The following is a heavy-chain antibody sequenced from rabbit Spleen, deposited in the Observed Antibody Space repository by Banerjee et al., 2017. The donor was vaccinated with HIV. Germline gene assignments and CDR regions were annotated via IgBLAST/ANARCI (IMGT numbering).Heavy chain of an antibody. V-gene: IGHV1S40*01. CDR3: ARKLNIDGYVDL. Sequence: QSLEESGGGLVQPEGSLTPTCTASGFSFGDRDVMCWVRQAPGKGLEWIACIYAGHSDSTYDASWAKGRFTISKTTSTTVTMKMTSLTAADTATYFCARKLNIDGYVDLWGPGTLVTVS. D-gene: IGHD6-1*01. CDR2: IYAGHSDST. J-gene: IGHJ4*01. CDR1: GFSFGDRDV.